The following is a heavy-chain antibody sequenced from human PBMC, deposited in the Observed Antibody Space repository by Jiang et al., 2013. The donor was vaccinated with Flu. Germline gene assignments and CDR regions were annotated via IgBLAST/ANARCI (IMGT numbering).Heavy chain of an antibody. V-gene: IGHV5-51*01. CDR2: IYPGDSDT. D-gene: IGHD6-13*01. CDR1: GYTFTTYW. Sequence: VQLVESGTEVKKPGESLKISCKASGYTFTTYWIGWVRQMPGKGLEWMGTIYPGDSDTTYSPSFQGQVTISADKSISTAYLQWSSLKASDTAMYYCARDRSSWYSNDAFDIWAKGQWSPSLQ. J-gene: IGHJ3*02. CDR3: ARDRSSWYSNDAFDI.